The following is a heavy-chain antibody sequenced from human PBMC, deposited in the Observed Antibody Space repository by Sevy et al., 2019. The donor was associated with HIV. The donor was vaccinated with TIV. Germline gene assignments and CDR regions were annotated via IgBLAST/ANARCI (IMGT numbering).Heavy chain of an antibody. J-gene: IGHJ4*02. V-gene: IGHV3-23*01. D-gene: IGHD2-8*01. Sequence: GGSLRLSCAASGFTFSKYYMSWVRQPPGKGLEWVSTLSFGCGEINHADSVKGRFTISRDNSKNSLYLLMNNLRAEDTAVYYCAREGCTKPHDYWGQGTLVTVSS. CDR3: AREGCTKPHDY. CDR2: LSFGCGEI. CDR1: GFTFSKYY.